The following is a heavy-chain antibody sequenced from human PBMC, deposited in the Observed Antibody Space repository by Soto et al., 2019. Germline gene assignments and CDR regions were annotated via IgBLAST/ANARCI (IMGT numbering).Heavy chain of an antibody. V-gene: IGHV3-23*01. Sequence: GGSLRLSCAASGFTFSSYAMSWVRQAPGKGLEWVSAISGGGGSTYYADSVKGRFTISRDNSKNTLYLQMNSLRAEDTAVYYCAKDRTRTTADWYFDLWGRGTLVTVSS. J-gene: IGHJ2*01. CDR3: AKDRTRTTADWYFDL. D-gene: IGHD1-1*01. CDR1: GFTFSSYA. CDR2: ISGGGGST.